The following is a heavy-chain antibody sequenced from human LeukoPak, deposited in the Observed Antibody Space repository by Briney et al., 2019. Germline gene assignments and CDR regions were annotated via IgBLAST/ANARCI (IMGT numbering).Heavy chain of an antibody. CDR1: GFTFNAYY. J-gene: IGHJ6*03. CDR3: ARDFLVAITPYYYYYMDV. V-gene: IGHV1-2*02. D-gene: IGHD1-14*01. Sequence: GASVKVSCNASGFTFNAYYIHWVRQAPGQGLEWMGWINPNTGDTNFAQKFQGRVTMTRDTSISTAYMELSRLRSDDTAVYYCARDFLVAITPYYYYYMDVWGKGTTVTVSS. CDR2: INPNTGDT.